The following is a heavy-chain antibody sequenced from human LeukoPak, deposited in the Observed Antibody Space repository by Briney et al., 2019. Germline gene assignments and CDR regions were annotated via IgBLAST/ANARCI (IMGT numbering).Heavy chain of an antibody. V-gene: IGHV3-21*01. CDR2: ISSSSYR. CDR3: ARDLGGWEQPRGRAFDI. J-gene: IGHJ3*02. CDR1: GFTFSSYS. Sequence: GGSLRLSCAASGFTFSSYSMNWVRQAPGKGLEWVSSISSSSYRYYADSVKGRFTISRDNAKNSLYLQMNSLRAEDTAVYYCARDLGGWEQPRGRAFDIWGQGTMVTVSS. D-gene: IGHD1-26*01.